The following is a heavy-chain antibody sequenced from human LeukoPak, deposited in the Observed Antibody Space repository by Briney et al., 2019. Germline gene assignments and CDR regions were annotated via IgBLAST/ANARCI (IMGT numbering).Heavy chain of an antibody. CDR1: GFTFSDYY. CDR2: ISGSSSTI. V-gene: IGHV3-11*04. J-gene: IGHJ4*02. CDR3: ASTPTIFGVVTPPDY. D-gene: IGHD3-3*01. Sequence: GGSLRLSCAASGFTFSDYYMSWIRQAPGKGLEWLSYISGSSSTIYYADSVKGRFTISRDNAKNSLYLQMNSLRAEDTAVYYCASTPTIFGVVTPPDYWGQGTLVTVSS.